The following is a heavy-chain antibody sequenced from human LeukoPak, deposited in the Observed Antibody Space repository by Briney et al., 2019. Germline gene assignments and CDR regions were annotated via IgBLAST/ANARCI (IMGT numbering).Heavy chain of an antibody. CDR1: GGSISSSSYY. CDR3: ARRPDCSSTSCYTHNLDI. D-gene: IGHD2-2*02. J-gene: IGHJ3*02. Sequence: SETLSLTCTVSGGSISSSSYYWGCIRQPPGKGLECIGSIYYSGSTYYNPSLKSRVTISVDTSKNQFSLKLSSVTAADTAVYYCARRPDCSSTSCYTHNLDIWGQGTMVTVSS. CDR2: IYYSGST. V-gene: IGHV4-39*01.